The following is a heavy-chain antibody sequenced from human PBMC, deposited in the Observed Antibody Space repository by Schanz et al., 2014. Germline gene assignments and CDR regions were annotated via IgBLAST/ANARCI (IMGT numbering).Heavy chain of an antibody. CDR3: ARDRDAGGYDS. Sequence: VQLVESGGGVVQPGRSLRLSCAASGFTFTTNAMSWVRQPPGKGLEWVSSISNGGGYIYYADSVKGRFTISRDNAKNSVYLQMHSLRAEDTALYYCARDRDAGGYDSWGQGILVTVSS. D-gene: IGHD2-8*02. V-gene: IGHV3-21*01. CDR1: GFTFTTNA. CDR2: ISNGGGYI. J-gene: IGHJ5*01.